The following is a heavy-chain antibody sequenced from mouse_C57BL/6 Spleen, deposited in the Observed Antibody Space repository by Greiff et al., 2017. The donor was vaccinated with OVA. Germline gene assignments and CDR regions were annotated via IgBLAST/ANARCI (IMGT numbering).Heavy chain of an antibody. D-gene: IGHD3-2*02. V-gene: IGHV1-18*01. CDR3: ARSTAQATLYAMDY. CDR2: INPNNGGT. CDR1: GYTFTDYN. Sequence: EVKLVESGPELVKPGASVKIPCKASGYTFTDYNMDWVKQSHGKSLEWIGDINPNNGGTIYNQKFKGKATLTVDKSSSTAYMELRSLTSEDTAVYYCARSTAQATLYAMDYWGQGTSVTVSS. J-gene: IGHJ4*01.